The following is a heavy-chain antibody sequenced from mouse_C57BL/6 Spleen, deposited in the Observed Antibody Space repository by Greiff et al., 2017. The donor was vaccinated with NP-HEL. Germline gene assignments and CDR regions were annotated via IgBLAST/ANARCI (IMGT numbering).Heavy chain of an antibody. CDR1: GYTFTSYW. D-gene: IGHD1-3*01. V-gene: IGHV1-50*01. J-gene: IGHJ3*01. CDR3: ARREVGAWFAY. CDR2: IDPSDNYT. Sequence: QVQLQQPGAELVKPGASVKLSCKASGYTFTSYWMQWVKQRPGQGLEWIGEIDPSDNYTNYNQKFKGKATLTVDTSSSTAYMQLSSLTSEDSAVYACARREVGAWFAYWGQGTLVTVSA.